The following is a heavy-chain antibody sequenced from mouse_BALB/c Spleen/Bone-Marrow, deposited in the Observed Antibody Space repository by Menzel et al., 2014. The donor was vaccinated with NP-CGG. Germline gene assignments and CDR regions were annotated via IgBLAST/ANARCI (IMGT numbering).Heavy chain of an antibody. D-gene: IGHD2-14*01. J-gene: IGHJ3*01. CDR3: TIYYRSFVY. Sequence: LVESGAELVKPGASVKMPCKASGHTFTSYWMHWVKQRPGQGLEWIGVIDPSDSYTSYNQKFKGKATLTVDTSSSTAYMQLSSLTSEDSAVYYCTIYYRSFVYWGQGTLVTVSA. CDR1: GHTFTSYW. CDR2: IDPSDSYT. V-gene: IGHV1S127*01.